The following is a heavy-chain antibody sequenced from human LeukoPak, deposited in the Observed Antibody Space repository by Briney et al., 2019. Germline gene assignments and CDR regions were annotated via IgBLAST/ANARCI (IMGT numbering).Heavy chain of an antibody. J-gene: IGHJ4*02. CDR3: AKGDIVVVTATDFDY. Sequence: PGGSLRLSCAASGFTFGSYAMSWVRQAPGKGLEWVSAISGSGGSTYYADSVKGRFTISRDNSKNTLYLQMNSLRAEDTAVYYCAKGDIVVVTATDFDYWGQGTLVTVSS. V-gene: IGHV3-23*01. CDR1: GFTFGSYA. D-gene: IGHD2-21*02. CDR2: ISGSGGST.